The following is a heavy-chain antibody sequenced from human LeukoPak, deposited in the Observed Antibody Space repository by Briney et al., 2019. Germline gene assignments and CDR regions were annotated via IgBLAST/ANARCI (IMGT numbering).Heavy chain of an antibody. CDR1: GGSHSSYY. CDR3: AGVSRKAYYHYYYGMDV. V-gene: IGHV4-59*01. Sequence: LETLSPTRTVSGGSHSSYYWSWIREPPREGVGWVWDIYYSGATYYNPSLKSRVTISVDTSKNQFSLKLSSVTAAYTAVYYCAGVSRKAYYHYYYGMDVWGQGTTVTVSS. J-gene: IGHJ6*02. CDR2: IYYSGAT.